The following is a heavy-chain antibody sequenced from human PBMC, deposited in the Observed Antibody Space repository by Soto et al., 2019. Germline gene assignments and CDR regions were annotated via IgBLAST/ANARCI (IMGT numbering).Heavy chain of an antibody. V-gene: IGHV1-18*04. CDR2: ISGYNGNT. J-gene: IGHJ6*02. Sequence: QVQLVQSGAEVKKPGASVKVSCKASGYTFTSYGVSWVRQAPGQGLEWMGWISGYNGNTNYAQKLQRRVTMTTDTSTSTAYMELRSLRSDATAVYYCARAGKYYYGSGSPYYYGMDVWGQGITVTVSS. CDR3: ARAGKYYYGSGSPYYYGMDV. CDR1: GYTFTSYG. D-gene: IGHD3-10*01.